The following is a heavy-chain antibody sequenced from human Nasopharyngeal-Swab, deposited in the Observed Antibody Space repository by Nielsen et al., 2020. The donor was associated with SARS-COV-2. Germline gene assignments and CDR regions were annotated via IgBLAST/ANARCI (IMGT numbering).Heavy chain of an antibody. V-gene: IGHV1-69*04. Sequence: SVKVSCKASGSTFSRYAISWVRQAPGQGLEWMGRIIPTLGIANHAQKFQGRVSITADKSTSTIYMELSSLRSEDTAVCYCARPGDYYDSYGYYYFDYWGQGTLVTVSS. J-gene: IGHJ4*02. CDR2: IIPTLGIA. CDR3: ARPGDYYDSYGYYYFDY. CDR1: GSTFSRYA. D-gene: IGHD3-22*01.